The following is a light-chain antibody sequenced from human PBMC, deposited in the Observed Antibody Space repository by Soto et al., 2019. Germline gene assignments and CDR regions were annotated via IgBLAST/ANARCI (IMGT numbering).Light chain of an antibody. CDR2: VAS. Sequence: EIVLTHPPGTLSLSPGERATLSCRASQSVSSSYVTWYQQKPGQAPRLLIYVASSRATGIPHRFGGSGSGTGFNLAISRLEPEDFTVYYCQQYGSSPPITFGQGTRLGIK. CDR1: QSVSSSY. CDR3: QQYGSSPPIT. J-gene: IGKJ5*01. V-gene: IGKV3-20*01.